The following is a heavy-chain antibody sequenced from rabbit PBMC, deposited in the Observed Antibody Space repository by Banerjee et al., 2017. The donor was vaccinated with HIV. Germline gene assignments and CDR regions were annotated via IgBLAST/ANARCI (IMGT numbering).Heavy chain of an antibody. J-gene: IGHJ2*01. Sequence: QEQLEESGGGLVKPEGSLKLSCTASGFDLSSYYVMCWVRQAPGKGLEWIGCIDAGSGTTYYANWAKGRFTISKTSSTTVTLQMTSLTAADTATYFCAREGDGFDLWGPGTLVTVS. V-gene: IGHV1S45*01. CDR1: GFDLSSYYV. CDR2: IDAGSGTT. CDR3: AREGDGFDL.